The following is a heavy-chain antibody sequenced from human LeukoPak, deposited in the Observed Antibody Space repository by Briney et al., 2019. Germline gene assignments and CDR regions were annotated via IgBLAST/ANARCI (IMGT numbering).Heavy chain of an antibody. CDR3: TTALGTYYYGSGSYYNQVDY. Sequence: GGSLRLSCAASGFTFSNAWMSWVRQAPGKGLEWVGRIKSKTDGRTTDYAAPVKGRFTISRDDSKNTLYLQMNSLKTEDTAVYYCTTALGTYYYGSGSYYNQVDYWGQGTLVTVSS. D-gene: IGHD3-10*01. J-gene: IGHJ4*02. CDR1: GFTFSNAW. V-gene: IGHV3-15*01. CDR2: IKSKTDGRTT.